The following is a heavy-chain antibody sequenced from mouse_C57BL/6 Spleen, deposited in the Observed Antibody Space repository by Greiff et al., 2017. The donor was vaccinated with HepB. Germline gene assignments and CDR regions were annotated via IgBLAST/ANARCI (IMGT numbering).Heavy chain of an antibody. CDR3: ARRIYSNPYAMDY. CDR1: GYTFTNYW. V-gene: IGHV1-63*01. CDR2: IYPGGGYT. Sequence: LVESGAELVRPGTSVKMSCKASGYTFTNYWIGWAKQRPGHGLEWIGDIYPGGGYTNYNEKFKGKATLTADKSSSTAYMQFSSLTSEDSAIYYCARRIYSNPYAMDYWGQGTSVTVSS. J-gene: IGHJ4*01. D-gene: IGHD2-5*01.